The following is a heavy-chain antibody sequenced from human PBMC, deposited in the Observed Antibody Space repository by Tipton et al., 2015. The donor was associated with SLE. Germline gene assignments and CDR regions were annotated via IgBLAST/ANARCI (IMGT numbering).Heavy chain of an antibody. Sequence: SLRLSCAASGFTFSSYGMSWVRQAPGKGLEWVSTINYNGASTYYADSVKGRFTLSRDNSKNTLYLQMNSLRAEDTAVYFCASPGPSHLSAGGIDYWGPGTLVTVSS. D-gene: IGHD3-16*01. J-gene: IGHJ4*02. CDR2: INYNGAST. CDR3: ASPGPSHLSAGGIDY. V-gene: IGHV3-23*01. CDR1: GFTFSSYG.